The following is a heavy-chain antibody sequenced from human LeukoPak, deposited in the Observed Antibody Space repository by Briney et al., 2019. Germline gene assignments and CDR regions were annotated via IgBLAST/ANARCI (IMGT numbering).Heavy chain of an antibody. V-gene: IGHV1-2*06. J-gene: IGHJ4*02. CDR1: GYSFSGYF. D-gene: IGHD2-21*01. Sequence: ASVKVSCKASGYSFSGYFMYWVRQAPGRGLEWLGRINPNSGGTNFAQKFQGRVTVTRDTSISTAYMQLTSLRFDDTAVYYCATAIANAIYWGQGTLVTVSS. CDR2: INPNSGGT. CDR3: ATAIANAIY.